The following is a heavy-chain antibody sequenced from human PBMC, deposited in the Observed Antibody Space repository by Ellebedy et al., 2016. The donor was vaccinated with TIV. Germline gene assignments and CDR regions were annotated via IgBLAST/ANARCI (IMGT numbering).Heavy chain of an antibody. CDR3: ARGYYYGSGNSRFAY. CDR1: GGSFSGYY. J-gene: IGHJ4*02. CDR2: VNSSGST. D-gene: IGHD3-10*01. Sequence: MPSETLSLTCAVYGGSFSGYYWSWIRQPPGKGLEWIGEVNSSGSTNYNPSLKSRVTISVDTSKNQFSLKLRSVTAADTVVYYGARGYYYGSGNSRFAYWGQGTLVTVSS. V-gene: IGHV4-34*01.